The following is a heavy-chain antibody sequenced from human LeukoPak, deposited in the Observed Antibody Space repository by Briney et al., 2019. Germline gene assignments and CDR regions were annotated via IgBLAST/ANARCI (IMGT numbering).Heavy chain of an antibody. V-gene: IGHV4-59*01. Sequence: PSETLSLTCTVSGGSISSYYWSWIRQPPGKGLEWIGYIYYSGSTNYNPSLKSRVTISVDTSKNQFSLKLSSVTAADTAVYYCARVVSRAYYYMDVWGKGTTVTVSS. J-gene: IGHJ6*03. CDR3: ARVVSRAYYYMDV. D-gene: IGHD3-16*01. CDR1: GGSISSYY. CDR2: IYYSGST.